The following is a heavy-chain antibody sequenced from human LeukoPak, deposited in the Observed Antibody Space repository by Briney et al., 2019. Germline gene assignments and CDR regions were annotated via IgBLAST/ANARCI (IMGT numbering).Heavy chain of an antibody. CDR1: GYNLRKYG. Sequence: ASVKVSCKASGYNLRKYGVSWVRQAPGQGLEWMGWISTYNGNTNYAQKVKGRVTMTTDTSTAYMELRSLRSDDTAVYYCARDGARRDGYPSSYYFYGMDVGGQGTTVTVSS. CDR3: ARDGARRDGYPSSYYFYGMDV. J-gene: IGHJ6*02. V-gene: IGHV1-18*01. D-gene: IGHD5-24*01. CDR2: ISTYNGNT.